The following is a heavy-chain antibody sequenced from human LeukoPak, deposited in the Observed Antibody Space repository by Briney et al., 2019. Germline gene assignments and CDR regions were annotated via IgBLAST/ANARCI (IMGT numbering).Heavy chain of an antibody. Sequence: SETLSLTCSVSGGSISSYYWSWIRQPPGRGLEWIGYIYYSGRTSYNPSLKSRVTISVDTSKNQFSLRLSSVTAADTAVYYCARTTVTTVHYYYYMDVWGKGTTVTVSS. CDR3: ARTTVTTVHYYYYMDV. CDR2: IYYSGRT. V-gene: IGHV4-59*12. J-gene: IGHJ6*03. D-gene: IGHD4-17*01. CDR1: GGSISSYY.